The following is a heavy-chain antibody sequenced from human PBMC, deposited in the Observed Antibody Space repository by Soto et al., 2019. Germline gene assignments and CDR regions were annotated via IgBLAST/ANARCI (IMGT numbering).Heavy chain of an antibody. D-gene: IGHD3-9*01. J-gene: IGHJ4*02. CDR2: IYYSGST. CDR3: ARGLRYFDWLSPYFDY. V-gene: IGHV4-31*02. CDR1: GGSISSGGYY. Sequence: SETLSLTCTVSGGSISSGGYYWSWIRQHPGKGLEWIGYIYYSGSTYYNPSLKSRVTISVDTSKNQFSLKLSSVTAANTAVYYCARGLRYFDWLSPYFDYWGQGTLVTVSS.